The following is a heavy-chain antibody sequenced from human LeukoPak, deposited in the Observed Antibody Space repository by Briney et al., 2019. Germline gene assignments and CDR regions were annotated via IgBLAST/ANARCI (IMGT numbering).Heavy chain of an antibody. D-gene: IGHD6-6*01. CDR1: GFTFSSYG. CDR2: ISYDGSNK. V-gene: IGHV3-30*03. Sequence: GGSLRLSCAASGFTFSSYGMHWVRRAPGKGLEWVAVISYDGSNKYYADSVKGRFTISRDNSKNTLYLQMNSLRAEDTAVYYCAGGSSPYYYYGMDVWGQGTTVTVSS. CDR3: AGGSSPYYYYGMDV. J-gene: IGHJ6*02.